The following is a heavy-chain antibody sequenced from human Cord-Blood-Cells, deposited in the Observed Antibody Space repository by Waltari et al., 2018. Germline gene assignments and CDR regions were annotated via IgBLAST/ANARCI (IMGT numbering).Heavy chain of an antibody. D-gene: IGHD3-22*01. Sequence: QVQLVQSGAEGKKPGSSVKVSCKASGGTFSSYAYGWVRPAPGQGLEWMGGIIPILGIANYAQKFQGRVTITADESTSTAYMELSSLRSEDTAVYYCARDYYDSSGYYWFDPWGQGTLVTVSS. CDR1: GGTFSSYA. J-gene: IGHJ5*02. CDR3: ARDYYDSSGYYWFDP. CDR2: IIPILGIA. V-gene: IGHV1-69*04.